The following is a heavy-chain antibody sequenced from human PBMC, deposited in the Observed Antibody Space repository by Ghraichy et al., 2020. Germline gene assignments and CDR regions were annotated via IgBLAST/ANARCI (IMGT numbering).Heavy chain of an antibody. J-gene: IGHJ4*02. V-gene: IGHV1-18*04. CDR3: ARDLGYDH. Sequence: ASVKVSCKALGYKFTSYGIGWVRQAPGQGLEWLGWISGDNRKPKYSQKIQGRVTMTADPSTSTAYLELRSLRPDDTAIYYCARDLGYDHWGQGTLVSVSS. CDR2: ISGDNRKP. CDR1: GYKFTSYG. D-gene: IGHD6-13*01.